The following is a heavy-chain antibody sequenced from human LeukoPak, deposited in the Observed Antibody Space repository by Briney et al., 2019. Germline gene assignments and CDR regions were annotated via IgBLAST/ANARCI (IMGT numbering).Heavy chain of an antibody. D-gene: IGHD5-12*01. V-gene: IGHV1-69*13. CDR2: IVPIFGTA. CDR3: ARGVRGYHYYYYYMDV. J-gene: IGHJ6*03. CDR1: GGTFSSYA. Sequence: PVKVSCKASGGTFSSYAISWVRQAPGQGLEWMGGIVPIFGTANYAQKFQGRVTITADESTSTAYMELSSLRSEDTAVYYCARGVRGYHYYYYYMDVWGKGTTVTISS.